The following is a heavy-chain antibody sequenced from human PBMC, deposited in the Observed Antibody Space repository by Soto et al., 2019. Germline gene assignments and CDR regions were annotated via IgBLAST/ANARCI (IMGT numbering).Heavy chain of an antibody. Sequence: SETPSLTCAVYGGSFSGYYWSWLRQPPGKGLXWXGXXXHXGXPXYXXXXKSRVTISVDTSKNQFSLKMTSVTAADTAVYYCATANWSHHYFDPWGQGTLVTVSS. J-gene: IGHJ5*02. CDR1: GGSFSGYY. V-gene: IGHV4-34*01. CDR3: ATANWSHHYFDP. D-gene: IGHD1-1*01. CDR2: XXHXGXP.